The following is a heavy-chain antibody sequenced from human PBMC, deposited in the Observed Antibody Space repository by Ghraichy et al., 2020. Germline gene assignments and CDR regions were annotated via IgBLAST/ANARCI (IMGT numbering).Heavy chain of an antibody. CDR2: IDPSTGDT. V-gene: IGHV1-2*02. J-gene: IGHJ5*02. CDR3: ARGGLPQYLVEFDP. CDR1: GYTFIGYK. D-gene: IGHD3-10*01. Sequence: VKVSCKASGYTFIGYKMHWVRQAPGQGLEWMGWIDPSTGDTLFAAEFQGRVTLTTDTSTNTAYVDLRGLRSDDTAVYYCARGGLPQYLVEFDPWGQGTLVTVSS.